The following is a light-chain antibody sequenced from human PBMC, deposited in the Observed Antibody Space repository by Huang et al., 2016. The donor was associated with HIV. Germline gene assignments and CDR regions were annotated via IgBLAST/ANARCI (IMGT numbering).Light chain of an antibody. CDR3: QQSFNTPPYT. CDR1: QTIITY. Sequence: DIQMTQSPSSLSASVGDRVTITCRASQTIITYLNWYQQKPGKAPKLLIYGASSLHSGVPSRFSGSGSGTDFNVTISSLQPDDFATYYCQQSFNTPPYTFGQGTKLEIK. V-gene: IGKV1-39*01. CDR2: GAS. J-gene: IGKJ2*01.